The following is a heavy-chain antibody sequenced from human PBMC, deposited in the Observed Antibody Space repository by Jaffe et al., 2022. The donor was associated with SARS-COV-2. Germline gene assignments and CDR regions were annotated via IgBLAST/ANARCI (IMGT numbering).Heavy chain of an antibody. CDR1: GFSLSTSGVG. J-gene: IGHJ4*02. CDR3: AHESRYYYGSGSPSPYYFDY. D-gene: IGHD3-10*01. Sequence: QITLKESGPTLVKPTQTLTLTCTFSGFSLSTSGVGVGWIRQPPGKALEWLALIYWDDDKRYSPSLKSRLTITKDTSKNQVVLTMTNMDPVDTATYYCAHESRYYYGSGSPSPYYFDYWGQGTLVTVSS. V-gene: IGHV2-5*02. CDR2: IYWDDDK.